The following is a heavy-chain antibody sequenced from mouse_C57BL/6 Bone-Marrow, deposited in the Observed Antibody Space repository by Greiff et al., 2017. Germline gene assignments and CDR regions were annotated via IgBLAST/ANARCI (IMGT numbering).Heavy chain of an antibody. J-gene: IGHJ4*01. V-gene: IGHV1-42*01. CDR3: ARVCSSAYARDY. CDR1: GYSFTGYY. CDR2: INPSTGGT. Sequence: VQLQQSGPELVKPGASVKISCKASGYSFTGYYMHWVKQSPEKSLEWIGEINPSTGGTTYNQKFKAKATLTVDKSSSTAYMQLKSLTSEDSAVYYGARVCSSAYARDYGVQGTAATVSS. D-gene: IGHD1-1*01.